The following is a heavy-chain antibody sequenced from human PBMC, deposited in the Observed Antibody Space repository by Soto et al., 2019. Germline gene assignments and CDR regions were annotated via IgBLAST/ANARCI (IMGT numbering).Heavy chain of an antibody. D-gene: IGHD2-15*01. J-gene: IGHJ4*02. CDR3: AKGDGILVVVTANMDY. V-gene: IGHV3-23*01. CDR2: ISANGGST. CDR1: GFTFSNYA. Sequence: EVQLLESGGGLVQPGGSLGLSCAASGFTFSNYAMNWVRQAPGKGLDWVSSISANGGSTYYADSVKGRFTISRDNSKNTLYLQMNSLRAEDTAVYYCAKGDGILVVVTANMDYWGQGTLVTVSS.